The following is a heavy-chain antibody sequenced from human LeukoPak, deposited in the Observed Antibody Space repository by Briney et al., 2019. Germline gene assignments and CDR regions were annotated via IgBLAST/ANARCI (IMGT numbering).Heavy chain of an antibody. J-gene: IGHJ4*02. CDR3: ASPSPLLYFDY. Sequence: SETLSLTCTVSGGSISSSSYYWGWIRQPPGKGLEWIGSIYYSGSTYYNPSLKSRVTISVDTSKNQFSLKLSSVTAADTAVYYCASPSPLLYFDYWGQGTLVTVSS. V-gene: IGHV4-39*01. CDR2: IYYSGST. D-gene: IGHD1-26*01. CDR1: GGSISSSSYY.